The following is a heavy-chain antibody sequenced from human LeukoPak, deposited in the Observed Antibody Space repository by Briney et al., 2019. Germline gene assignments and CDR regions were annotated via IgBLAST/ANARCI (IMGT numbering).Heavy chain of an antibody. V-gene: IGHV4-4*07. CDR1: GGSISSYY. CDR2: IYTSGST. Sequence: SGTLSLTCTVSGGSISSYYWSWIRQPAGKGLEWIGRIYTSGSTNYNPSLKSRVAISVDTSKNQFSLKLSSVTAADTAVYYCARTSYGSGSYYLDYWGQGTLVTVSS. J-gene: IGHJ4*02. D-gene: IGHD3-10*01. CDR3: ARTSYGSGSYYLDY.